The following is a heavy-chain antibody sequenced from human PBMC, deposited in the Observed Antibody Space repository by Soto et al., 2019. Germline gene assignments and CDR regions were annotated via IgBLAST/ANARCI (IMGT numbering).Heavy chain of an antibody. Sequence: PSETLSLTCTVSGGSISSSSYYWGWIRQPPGKGLEWIGSIYYSESTYYNPSLKSRVTISVDTSKNQFSLKLSSVTAADTAVYYCARQLVEDTAMVFDYWGQGILVTVSS. J-gene: IGHJ4*02. D-gene: IGHD5-18*01. CDR2: IYYSEST. CDR1: GGSISSSSYY. CDR3: ARQLVEDTAMVFDY. V-gene: IGHV4-39*01.